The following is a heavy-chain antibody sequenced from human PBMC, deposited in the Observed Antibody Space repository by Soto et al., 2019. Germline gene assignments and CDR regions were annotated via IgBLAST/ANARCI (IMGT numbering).Heavy chain of an antibody. D-gene: IGHD2-8*02. J-gene: IGHJ4*02. V-gene: IGHV4-34*01. Sequence: SETLSLTCAVYGGSFSGYYWPWIRQPPGTGLEWIGEINHSGSTNYNPSLKSRVTISVDTSKNQFSLKLTSVTAADTAVYYCARDKITGLLDYWGQGTLVTVSS. CDR2: INHSGST. CDR1: GGSFSGYY. CDR3: ARDKITGLLDY.